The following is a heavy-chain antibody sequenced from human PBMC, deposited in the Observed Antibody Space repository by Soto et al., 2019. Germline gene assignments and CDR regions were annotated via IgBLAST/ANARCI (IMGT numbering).Heavy chain of an antibody. Sequence: EVQLVESGGGLVKPGGSLRLSCAASGFTFSSYSMNWVRQAPGKGLEWVSSISSSSSYIYYADSVKGRFTISRDNAKNSLYLQMTSLIAEDTAVYYCAREVSKYGGYDFDSWGQGTLVTVSS. J-gene: IGHJ5*01. CDR2: ISSSSSYI. D-gene: IGHD5-12*01. CDR3: AREVSKYGGYDFDS. V-gene: IGHV3-21*01. CDR1: GFTFSSYS.